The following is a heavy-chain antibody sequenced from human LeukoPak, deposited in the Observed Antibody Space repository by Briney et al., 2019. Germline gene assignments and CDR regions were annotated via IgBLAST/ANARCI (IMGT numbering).Heavy chain of an antibody. J-gene: IGHJ6*03. CDR2: IKQDGSEK. CDR3: ARDLSGRPYYYYMDV. CDR1: GFMLSSYW. D-gene: IGHD1-26*01. Sequence: PGGSLRLSCAGSGFMLSSYWMSWVRQAPGKGLEWVANIKQDGSEKYYVDSVKGRFTISRDNAKNSLYLQMNSLRAEDTAVYYCARDLSGRPYYYYMDVWGKGTTVTISS. V-gene: IGHV3-7*01.